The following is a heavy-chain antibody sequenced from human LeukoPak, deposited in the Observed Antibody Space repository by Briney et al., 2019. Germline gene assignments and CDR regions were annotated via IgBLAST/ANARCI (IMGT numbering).Heavy chain of an antibody. D-gene: IGHD3-9*01. CDR2: IKQDGSEK. Sequence: GGSLRLSCAASGFTFSNYWMNWVRQAPGKGLEWVANIKQDGSEKYYVDSVKGRFTISRDNAKNSLYLQMNSLRAEDTAVYYCARWNWLPDYWGQGTLVTVSS. CDR3: ARWNWLPDY. V-gene: IGHV3-7*01. J-gene: IGHJ4*02. CDR1: GFTFSNYW.